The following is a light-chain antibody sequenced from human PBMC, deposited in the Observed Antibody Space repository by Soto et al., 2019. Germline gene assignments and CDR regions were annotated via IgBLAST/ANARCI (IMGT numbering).Light chain of an antibody. CDR3: QQYNSSRET. CDR2: GAS. Sequence: LGTASLSPGGRATLSFRPSQSVSSSYLGWYQQKHGQAPRLLIYGASSRATGIPDRFSGSGSGTDFTLTISRLEPEDFAVYYCQQYNSSRETFGQGTKVDIK. CDR1: QSVSSSY. J-gene: IGKJ1*01. V-gene: IGKV3-20*01.